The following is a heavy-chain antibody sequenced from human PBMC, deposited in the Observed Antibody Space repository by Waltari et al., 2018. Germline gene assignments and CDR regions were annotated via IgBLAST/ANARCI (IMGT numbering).Heavy chain of an antibody. CDR2: INNGGGSST. CDR1: GFTVSNYY. CDR3: ARGGQLALDY. D-gene: IGHD6-6*01. Sequence: EVQLVESGGGLVQPGASLRLSCAAPGFTVSNYYTHWVRQGPGKGLVWISRINNGGGSSTTYADSVKGRFTISKDDAKNTVYLQMSSLRAEDTAVYHCARGGQLALDYWGQGTLVTVSS. J-gene: IGHJ4*02. V-gene: IGHV3-74*01.